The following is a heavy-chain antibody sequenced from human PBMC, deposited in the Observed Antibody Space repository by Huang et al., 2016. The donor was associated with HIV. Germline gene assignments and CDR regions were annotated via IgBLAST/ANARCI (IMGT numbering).Heavy chain of an antibody. D-gene: IGHD3-10*01. CDR3: ARDATKNPRGWFDP. Sequence: QVHLQQWGAGLLKSAETLSLTCAVYGGSLSGYYWSWLRQTPGKGLEWIGEINHLGSPNYNPSLKNRVSISMDGSKKQFSLKLKSISDADTAVYFCARDATKNPRGWFDPWGQGTLVTVAS. CDR1: GGSLSGYY. J-gene: IGHJ5*02. V-gene: IGHV4-34*02. CDR2: INHLGSP.